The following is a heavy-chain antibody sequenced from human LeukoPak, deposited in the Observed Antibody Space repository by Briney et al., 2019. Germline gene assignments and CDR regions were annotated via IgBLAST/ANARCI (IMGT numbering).Heavy chain of an antibody. CDR2: IHSGGTT. Sequence: PGGSLRLSCAASGFTVSNNYVSWVRQAPGKGLEWVSVIHSGGTTHYADSVKGRFTISRDNSKNTLYLQMNSLRAEDTAVYYCARRLAYGDSADYWGQGTLVTVSS. D-gene: IGHD4-17*01. CDR3: ARRLAYGDSADY. CDR1: GFTVSNNY. J-gene: IGHJ4*02. V-gene: IGHV3-53*01.